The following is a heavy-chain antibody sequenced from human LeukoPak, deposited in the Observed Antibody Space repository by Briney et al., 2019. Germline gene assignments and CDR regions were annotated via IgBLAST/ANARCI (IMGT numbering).Heavy chain of an antibody. Sequence: SETLSLTCTVSGGSISSYYWSWIRQPPGKGLEWIGYIYYSGSTNYNPSLKSRVTISVDTSKNQFSLKLSSVTAADTAVYSCARERYSSGWYDYWGQGTLVTVSS. CDR3: ARERYSSGWYDY. CDR2: IYYSGST. D-gene: IGHD6-19*01. V-gene: IGHV4-59*01. J-gene: IGHJ4*02. CDR1: GGSISSYY.